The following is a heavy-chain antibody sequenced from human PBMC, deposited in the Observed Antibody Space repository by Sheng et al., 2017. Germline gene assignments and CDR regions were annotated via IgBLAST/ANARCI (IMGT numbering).Heavy chain of an antibody. CDR2: INHSGST. D-gene: IGHD3-22*01. CDR3: ARGFPMIVVVITPSGGFDP. CDR1: GGSFSGYY. V-gene: IGHV4-34*01. J-gene: IGHJ5*02. Sequence: QVQLQQWGAGLLKPSETLSLTCAVYGGSFSGYYWSWIRQPPGKGLEWIGEINHSGSTNYNPSLKSRVTISVDTSKNQFSLKLSSVTAADTAVYYCARGFPMIVVVITPSGGFDPWGQGTLVTVSS.